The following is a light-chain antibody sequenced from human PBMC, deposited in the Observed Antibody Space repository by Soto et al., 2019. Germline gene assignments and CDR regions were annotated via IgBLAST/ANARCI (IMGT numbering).Light chain of an antibody. Sequence: QAVVTQEPSLTVSPGGTVTLTCGSSSGAVTSGLYPHWLQQKPGQAPMTLIYDTTNKHSWTPARFSGSLLGGKAALTISGAQPEDEADYYCLLTYCSARVFGGGTKLTVL. V-gene: IGLV7-46*01. CDR3: LLTYCSARV. CDR2: DTT. CDR1: SGAVTSGLY. J-gene: IGLJ3*02.